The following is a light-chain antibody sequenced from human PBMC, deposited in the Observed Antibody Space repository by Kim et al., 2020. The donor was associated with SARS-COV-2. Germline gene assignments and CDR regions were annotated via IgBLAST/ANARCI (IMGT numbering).Light chain of an antibody. CDR3: QQYNNWPYT. CDR2: GAS. Sequence: SVSPGERATLSCGASQSVSSTLAWYQQKPGQAPRLLIYGASTRATGIPARFSGSGSGTEFTLTISSLQSEDFAVYYCQQYNNWPYTFGQGTKLEI. J-gene: IGKJ2*01. V-gene: IGKV3-15*01. CDR1: QSVSST.